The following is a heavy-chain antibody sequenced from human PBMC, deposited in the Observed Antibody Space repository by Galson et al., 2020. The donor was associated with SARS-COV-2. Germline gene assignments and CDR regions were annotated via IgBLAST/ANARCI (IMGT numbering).Heavy chain of an antibody. CDR1: GGSISSGGYY. CDR2: IYYSGST. Sequence: SETLSLTCTVSGGSISSGGYYWSWIRQHPGKGLEWIGYIYYSGSTYYNPSLKSRVTISVDTSKNQFSLKLSSVTAADTAVYYCARVNLYGDFEVGDNWYVGLWGRGTLVTVSS. J-gene: IGHJ2*01. CDR3: ARVNLYGDFEVGDNWYVGL. V-gene: IGHV4-31*03. D-gene: IGHD4-17*01.